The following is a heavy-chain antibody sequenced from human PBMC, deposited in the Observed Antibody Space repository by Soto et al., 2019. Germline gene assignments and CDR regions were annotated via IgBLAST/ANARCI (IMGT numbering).Heavy chain of an antibody. CDR1: GGSISSGDYY. J-gene: IGHJ5*02. CDR3: ARGGRSCGGDCYSIRWFDP. V-gene: IGHV4-30-4*01. CDR2: IYYSGST. Sequence: QVQLQESGPGLVKPSQTLSLTCTVSGGSISSGDYYWSWIRQPPGKGLEWIGSIYYSGSTYYNPSLKSRVTISVDTSKNQFSLKLSSVTAADTAVYYCARGGRSCGGDCYSIRWFDPWGQGTLVTVSS. D-gene: IGHD2-21*02.